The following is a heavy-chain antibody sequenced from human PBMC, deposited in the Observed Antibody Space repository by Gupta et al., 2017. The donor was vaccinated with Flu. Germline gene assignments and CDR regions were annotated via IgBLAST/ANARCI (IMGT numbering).Heavy chain of an antibody. D-gene: IGHD2-15*01. V-gene: IGHV4-39*01. CDR2: IYYSGST. J-gene: IGHJ4*02. Sequence: GKGLEWIGSIYYSGSTYYNPSLNSRVTISVDTSKNQFSLKLSSVTAADTAVYYCARPQGYWSGGSCYHYFDYWGQGTLVTVSS. CDR3: ARPQGYWSGGSCYHYFDY.